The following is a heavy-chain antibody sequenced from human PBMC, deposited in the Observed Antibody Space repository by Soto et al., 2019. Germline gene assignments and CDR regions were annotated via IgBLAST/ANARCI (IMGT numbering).Heavy chain of an antibody. CDR3: ARIPVVVPAATPDELYNWFDP. D-gene: IGHD2-2*01. CDR2: ISNSSSYI. CDR1: GFTVSSNY. J-gene: IGHJ5*02. V-gene: IGHV3-21*01. Sequence: GGSLRLSCAASGFTVSSNYMSWVRQAPGKGLEWSSISNSSSYIYYADSVKGRFTISRDNAKNSLYLQMNSLRAEDTAVYYCARIPVVVPAATPDELYNWFDPWGQGTLVTVSS.